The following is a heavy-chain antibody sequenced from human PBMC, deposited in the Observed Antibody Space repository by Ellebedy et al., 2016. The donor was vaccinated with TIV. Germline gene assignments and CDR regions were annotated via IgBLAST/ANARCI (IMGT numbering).Heavy chain of an antibody. Sequence: GESLKISXAASGFTFSDYYMSWIRQTPGRGLEWVSYISGSGGTVYYADSVKGRFAISRDNAKNSLYLQMNSLRAEDTAVYFCARERYYYDSGSYPGGYWGQGTLVTVSS. CDR1: GFTFSDYY. CDR2: ISGSGGTV. D-gene: IGHD3-10*01. CDR3: ARERYYYDSGSYPGGY. V-gene: IGHV3-11*01. J-gene: IGHJ4*02.